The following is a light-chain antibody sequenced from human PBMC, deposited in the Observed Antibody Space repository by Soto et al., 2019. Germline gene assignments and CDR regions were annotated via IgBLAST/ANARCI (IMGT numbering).Light chain of an antibody. Sequence: QSALTQPPSASGSPGQSVTISCTGTSSDVGGYNYVSWYQQHPGKAPNLMIYEVSKRPSGVPDRFSGSKSGNTASLTVSGLQAEDEADYYCSSYAGSNNYPFGTGTKLTVL. CDR1: SSDVGGYNY. J-gene: IGLJ1*01. CDR2: EVS. CDR3: SSYAGSNNYP. V-gene: IGLV2-8*01.